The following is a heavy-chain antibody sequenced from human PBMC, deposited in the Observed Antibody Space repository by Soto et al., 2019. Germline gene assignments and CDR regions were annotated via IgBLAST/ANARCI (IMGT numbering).Heavy chain of an antibody. CDR2: INPNSGGT. CDR3: ARAEGKSSSSALYDP. J-gene: IGHJ5*02. Sequence: ASVKVSCKASGYTFTGYYMHWVRQAPGQGLEWMGWINPNSGGTNCAQKFQGWVTMTRDTSISTAYMELSRLRSDDTAVYYCARAEGKSSSSALYDPWGQGTLVTVSS. D-gene: IGHD6-13*01. CDR1: GYTFTGYY. V-gene: IGHV1-2*04.